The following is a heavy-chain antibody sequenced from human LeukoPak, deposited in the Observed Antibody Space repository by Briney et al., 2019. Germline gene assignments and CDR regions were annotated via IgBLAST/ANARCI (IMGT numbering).Heavy chain of an antibody. CDR3: ARHSGSYYGP. CDR2: ISGSSSSI. V-gene: IGHV3-21*01. D-gene: IGHD3-10*01. Sequence: GGSLRLSCAASGFTFSSYSMNWVRQAPGKGLEWVSYISGSSSSIYYADSVKGRFTISRDNAKNSLYLQMNSLRAEDTAVYYCARHSGSYYGPWGQGTLVTVSS. J-gene: IGHJ5*02. CDR1: GFTFSSYS.